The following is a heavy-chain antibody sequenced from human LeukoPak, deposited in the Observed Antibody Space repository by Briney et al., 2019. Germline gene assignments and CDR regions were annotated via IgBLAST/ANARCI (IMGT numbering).Heavy chain of an antibody. J-gene: IGHJ5*02. CDR2: IYYSGST. Sequence: PSETLSLTCTVSVGSISSGGYYWSWIRQHPGKGLEWIGYIYYSGSTYYNPSLKSRVTISVDTSKNQFSLKLSSVTAADTAVYYCARDVRQTGIAAAGTNWFDPWGQGTLVTVSS. D-gene: IGHD6-13*01. CDR3: ARDVRQTGIAAAGTNWFDP. V-gene: IGHV4-31*03. CDR1: VGSISSGGYY.